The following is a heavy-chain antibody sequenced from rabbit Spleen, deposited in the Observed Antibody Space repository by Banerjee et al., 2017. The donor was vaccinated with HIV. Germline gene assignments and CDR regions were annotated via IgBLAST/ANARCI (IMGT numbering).Heavy chain of an antibody. CDR3: ARDAGTSFSTYGMDL. J-gene: IGHJ6*01. V-gene: IGHV1S40*01. D-gene: IGHD8-1*01. CDR2: AYAGSSGST. CDR1: GFSFSSGYD. Sequence: QSLEEAGGGLVKHGAALTLTCKASGFSFSSGYDMSWFRQPPGKGLEWVACAYAGSSGSTYSATWAKGRFTVSKTSSTTVTLQMTSLTAADTATYFCARDAGTSFSTYGMDLWGQGTLVTVS.